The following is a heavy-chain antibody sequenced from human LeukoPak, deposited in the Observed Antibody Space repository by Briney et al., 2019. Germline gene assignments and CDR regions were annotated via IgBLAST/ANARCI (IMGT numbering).Heavy chain of an antibody. V-gene: IGHV3-13*04. D-gene: IGHD3-10*01. Sequence: TGGSLRLSCEASGSIFSSYDIQWLRQATGKGLEWVPSIGTAGDTYYAGSVKGRFTLSRENAKKSSYLQMNNLGPGYTAVYYCAIWALGFDYWGQGALVTVSS. CDR1: GSIFSSYD. CDR3: AIWALGFDY. CDR2: IGTAGDT. J-gene: IGHJ4*02.